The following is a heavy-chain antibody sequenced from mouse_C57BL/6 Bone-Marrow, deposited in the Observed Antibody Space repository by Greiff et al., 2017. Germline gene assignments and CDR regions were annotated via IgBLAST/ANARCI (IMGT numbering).Heavy chain of an antibody. V-gene: IGHV1-19*01. CDR2: INPYNGGT. CDR1: GYTFTDYY. J-gene: IGHJ3*01. CDR3: ARDYGSSPWFAY. Sequence: VQLQQSGPVLVKPGASVKMSCKASGYTFTDYYMNWVKQSHGKSLEWIGVINPYNGGTSYNQKVKGKATLTVDKSSSTAYMELNSLTSEDSAVYYCARDYGSSPWFAYWGQGTLVTVSA. D-gene: IGHD1-1*01.